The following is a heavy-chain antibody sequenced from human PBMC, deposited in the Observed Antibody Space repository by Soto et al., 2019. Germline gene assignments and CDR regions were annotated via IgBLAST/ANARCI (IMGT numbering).Heavy chain of an antibody. D-gene: IGHD6-13*01. CDR3: ARDLIAAAGLYYYYGMDV. V-gene: IGHV1-18*01. CDR2: ISAYNGNT. CDR1: GYTFTSYG. Sequence: QVQLVQSGAEVKKPGASVKVSCKASGYTFTSYGISWVRQAPGQGLEWMGWISAYNGNTNYAQKLQGRVTMTTDTSTSTAYMELRSQRSDDTAVYYCARDLIAAAGLYYYYGMDVWGQGTTVTVSS. J-gene: IGHJ6*02.